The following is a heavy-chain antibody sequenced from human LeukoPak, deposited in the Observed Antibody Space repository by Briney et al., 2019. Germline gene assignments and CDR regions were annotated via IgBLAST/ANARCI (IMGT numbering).Heavy chain of an antibody. J-gene: IGHJ4*02. D-gene: IGHD2-2*01. CDR2: ITKQSDYV. V-gene: IGHV3-21*01. CDR1: GFRLCDFN. CDR3: AREGLDCSSTSCYPRQDY. Sequence: PGGSLRLSCAASGFRLCDFNMNWVRQAPGKGLEWVSSITKQSDYVYYADSVTGRFTISRDNAQNSLFLQMNSLRADDTAVYYCAREGLDCSSTSCYPRQDYWGQGTLVTVSS.